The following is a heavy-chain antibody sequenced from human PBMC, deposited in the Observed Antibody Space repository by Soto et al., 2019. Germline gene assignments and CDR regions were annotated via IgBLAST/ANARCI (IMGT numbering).Heavy chain of an antibody. CDR2: INGFST. J-gene: IGHJ4*02. Sequence: EVKLLESGGGLVQPGGSLRLSCAASGLTLSIHAMTWVRQAPGKGLEWVSTINGFSTFYADSVKGRFTISRDNPKNALYLQMNNLRAEDTAVYYCAKGTYYYETSGRDNLGKGDFFEYWGQGALVTVSS. D-gene: IGHD3-22*01. CDR1: GLTLSIHA. CDR3: AKGTYYYETSGRDNLGKGDFFEY. V-gene: IGHV3-23*01.